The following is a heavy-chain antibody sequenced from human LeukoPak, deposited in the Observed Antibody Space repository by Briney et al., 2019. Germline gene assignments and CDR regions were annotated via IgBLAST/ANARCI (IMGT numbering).Heavy chain of an antibody. J-gene: IGHJ4*02. CDR1: GSALSTYA. CDR2: ITSDSNTI. CDR3: ARDRMGGSFDY. D-gene: IGHD2-15*01. V-gene: IGHV3-48*01. Sequence: GGSLRLSCAASGSALSTYAMNWVRQAPGKGLEWVSFITSDSNTIYYADSMKGRFTISRDNAENSLYLQMNSLSAEDTAVYYCARDRMGGSFDYWGQGTLVTVSS.